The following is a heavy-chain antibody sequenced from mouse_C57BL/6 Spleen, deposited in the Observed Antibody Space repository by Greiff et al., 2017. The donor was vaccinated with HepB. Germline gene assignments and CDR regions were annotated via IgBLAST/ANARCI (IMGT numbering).Heavy chain of an antibody. D-gene: IGHD1-1*01. J-gene: IGHJ4*01. CDR1: GYAFSSSW. V-gene: IGHV1-82*01. CDR3: ARENYGSSPRAMAY. Sequence: VQLQQSGPELVKPGASVKISCKASGYAFSSSWMNWVKQRPGKGLEWIGRIYPGDGDTNYNGKFKGKATLTADKSSSTAYMQLSSLTSEDSAVYFCARENYGSSPRAMAYWGHGTSVTVSS. CDR2: IYPGDGDT.